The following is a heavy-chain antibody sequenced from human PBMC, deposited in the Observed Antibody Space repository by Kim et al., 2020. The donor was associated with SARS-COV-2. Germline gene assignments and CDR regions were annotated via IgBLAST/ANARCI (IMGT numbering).Heavy chain of an antibody. CDR3: AKDITSYRTTSDY. D-gene: IGHD1-1*01. CDR2: ITWNSGAR. V-gene: IGHV3-9*01. CDR1: GFSFGDYT. Sequence: GGSRRLSCAASGFSFGDYTMHWVRQTPGKGLEWVSAITWNSGARGYADSVKGRFTISRDNAKNSLYLEMNSLRAEDTALYYCAKDITSYRTTSDYWGQGTLVTVSS. J-gene: IGHJ4*02.